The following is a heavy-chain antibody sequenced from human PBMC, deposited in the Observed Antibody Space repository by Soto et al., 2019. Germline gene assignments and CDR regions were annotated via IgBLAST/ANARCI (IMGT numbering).Heavy chain of an antibody. CDR1: GFTFTTHW. CDR3: VSDGSIGWHFDY. Sequence: EVQLVESGGGLVQPGGSLRLSCAASGFTFTTHWMRWVRQASGKGLEWVANVKDDGSVKYYVYSVKGRFTISRDYAKNSLYLQINSLRAEDTAVYYCVSDGSIGWHFDYRGLGTLVTGSA. CDR2: VKDDGSVK. D-gene: IGHD6-19*01. V-gene: IGHV3-7*01. J-gene: IGHJ4*02.